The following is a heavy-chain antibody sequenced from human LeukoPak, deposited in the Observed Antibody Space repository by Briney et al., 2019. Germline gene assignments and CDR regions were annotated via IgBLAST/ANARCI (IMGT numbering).Heavy chain of an antibody. CDR1: GGSISSSSYY. J-gene: IGHJ6*03. D-gene: IGHD3-22*01. CDR2: IYTSGST. V-gene: IGHV4-39*02. Sequence: SETLSLTCTVSGGSISSSSYYWGWLRQPPGTGLEWFGRIYTSGSTNYNPSLKSRVTISVDTSKYQFSLKLSSVTAADTAVYYCARDREYYDSSGYYSYYYYYMDVWGKETTVTVSS. CDR3: ARDREYYDSSGYYSYYYYYMDV.